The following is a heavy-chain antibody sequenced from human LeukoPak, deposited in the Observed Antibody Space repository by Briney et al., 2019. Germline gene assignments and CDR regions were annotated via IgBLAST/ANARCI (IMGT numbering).Heavy chain of an antibody. CDR2: IWYDGSNK. D-gene: IGHD3-3*01. J-gene: IGHJ5*01. CDR1: GFTFSRYG. CDR3: ARSERFLEWFDY. V-gene: IGHV3-33*01. Sequence: GGSLRLSCAASGFTFSRYGMHWVRQAPGKGLEWVAVIWYDGSNKYYADSVKGRFTISRDNSKNTLYLQMNSLRAEDTAVYYCARSERFLEWFDYWGQGTLVTVPS.